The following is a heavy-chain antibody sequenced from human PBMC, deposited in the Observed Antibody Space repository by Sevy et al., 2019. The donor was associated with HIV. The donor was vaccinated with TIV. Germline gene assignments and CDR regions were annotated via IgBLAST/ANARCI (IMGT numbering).Heavy chain of an antibody. CDR2: IYHSGST. Sequence: SETLSLTCAVSGYSISSGYYWGWIRPPPGKGLEWIGSIYHSGSTYYNPSVKSRVTISVDTSKNQFSLKLSSVTAADTAVYYCARINVLHDYVWGSYRSSTGFDYWGQGTLVTVSS. D-gene: IGHD3-16*02. CDR3: ARINVLHDYVWGSYRSSTGFDY. CDR1: GYSISSGYY. J-gene: IGHJ4*02. V-gene: IGHV4-38-2*01.